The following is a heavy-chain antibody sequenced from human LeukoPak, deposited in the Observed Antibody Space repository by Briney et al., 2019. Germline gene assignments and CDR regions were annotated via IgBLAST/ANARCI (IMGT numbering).Heavy chain of an antibody. Sequence: GGSLRLSWAASGFTFSSYAMSWVRQAPGKGLEWVSAISGSGGSTYYADSVKGRFTISRDNSKNTLYLQMNSLRAEDTAVYYCAKNYGSGSSRDYWGQGTLVTVSS. CDR2: ISGSGGST. CDR3: AKNYGSGSSRDY. D-gene: IGHD3-10*01. J-gene: IGHJ4*02. V-gene: IGHV3-23*01. CDR1: GFTFSSYA.